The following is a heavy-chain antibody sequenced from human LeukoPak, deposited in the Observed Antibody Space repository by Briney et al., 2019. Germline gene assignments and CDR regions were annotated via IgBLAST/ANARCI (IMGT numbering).Heavy chain of an antibody. CDR2: LSGSGITT. J-gene: IGHJ4*02. V-gene: IGHV3-23*01. CDR3: ANFKAAAGEFDY. Sequence: GGSLRLTCAASGFTFSNSAMSWVRQAPGKGLEWVSTLSGSGITTYYADSVKGRFTISRDNSKNTLYLQMNSLRAEDTAVYYCANFKAAAGEFDYWGQGTLVTVSS. D-gene: IGHD6-13*01. CDR1: GFTFSNSA.